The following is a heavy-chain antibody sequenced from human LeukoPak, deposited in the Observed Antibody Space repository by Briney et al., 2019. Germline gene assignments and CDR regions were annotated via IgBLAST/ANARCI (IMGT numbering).Heavy chain of an antibody. V-gene: IGHV3-48*01. CDR3: ARADSTMVVWYFDY. D-gene: IGHD4/OR15-4a*01. J-gene: IGHJ4*02. CDR2: IIDSGKTV. CDR1: GFTFSNYS. Sequence: GGSLRLSCAVSGFTFSNYSMYWVRQTPGKGLEWIAYIIDSGKTVYYADSVKGRFTISRDNAKNSLYLQMNSLRAEDTAVYYCARADSTMVVWYFDYWGQGALVTVSS.